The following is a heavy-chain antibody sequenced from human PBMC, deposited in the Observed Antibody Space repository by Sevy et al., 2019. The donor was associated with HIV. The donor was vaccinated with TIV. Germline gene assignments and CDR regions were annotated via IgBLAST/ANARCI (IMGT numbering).Heavy chain of an antibody. J-gene: IGHJ3*02. V-gene: IGHV3-30*04. CDR3: ARFPPERAFDI. Sequence: GGSLRLSCAASGLAFSSYAMHWDRQTPDKGLEWVAVISYDGSNQAYADSVKGRFTISKDNSKNTLYLQMNSLRVEDTAVYYCARFPPERAFDIWGQGTMVTVSS. CDR2: ISYDGSNQ. CDR1: GLAFSSYA.